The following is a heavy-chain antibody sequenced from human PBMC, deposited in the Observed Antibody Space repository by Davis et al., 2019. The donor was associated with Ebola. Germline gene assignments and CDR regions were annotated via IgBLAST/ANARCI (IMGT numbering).Heavy chain of an antibody. CDR1: GFTFDAYA. V-gene: IGHV3-9*01. Sequence: SLKISCAASGFTFDAYAMHWVLQAPGKGLAWVSGISWNSGSIGYADSVKGRFTISRDNAKNSLYLQMNSLRAEDTALYYCAKDISIAVAAGRGYGMDVWGQGTTVTVSS. D-gene: IGHD6-19*01. J-gene: IGHJ6*02. CDR2: ISWNSGSI. CDR3: AKDISIAVAAGRGYGMDV.